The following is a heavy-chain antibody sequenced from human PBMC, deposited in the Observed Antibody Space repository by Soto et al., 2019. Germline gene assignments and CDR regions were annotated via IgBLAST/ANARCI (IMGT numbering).Heavy chain of an antibody. Sequence: ASVKVSCKASGYTFTSYGISWVRQAPGQRLEWMGWINAGNGNTKYSQKFQGRVTITRDTSASTAYMELSSLRSEDTAVYYCARGVAGPLHWFDPWGQGTLVTVSS. CDR1: GYTFTSYG. D-gene: IGHD6-19*01. J-gene: IGHJ5*02. CDR3: ARGVAGPLHWFDP. V-gene: IGHV1-3*01. CDR2: INAGNGNT.